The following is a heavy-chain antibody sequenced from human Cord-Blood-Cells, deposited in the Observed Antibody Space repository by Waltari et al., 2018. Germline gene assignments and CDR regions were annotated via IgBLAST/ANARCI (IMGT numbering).Heavy chain of an antibody. CDR2: ISGSGGST. J-gene: IGHJ4*02. Sequence: EVQLLESGGGLVQPGGSLRLSCAASGFTFSSYAMSWVRPAPGKGLEWVSAISGSGGSTYDAESVKGRITISRDNSKNTLYLQMNSRRAEETAVYYCAKDALIIAAAGPYFDYWGQGTLVTVSS. D-gene: IGHD6-13*01. V-gene: IGHV3-23*01. CDR3: AKDALIIAAAGPYFDY. CDR1: GFTFSSYA.